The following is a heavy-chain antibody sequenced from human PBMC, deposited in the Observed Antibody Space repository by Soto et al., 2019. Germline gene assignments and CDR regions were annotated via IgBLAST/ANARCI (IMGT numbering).Heavy chain of an antibody. J-gene: IGHJ5*02. V-gene: IGHV1-69*12. CDR2: IIPIFGTP. CDR1: GGTFSTYT. Sequence: QVQLVQSGAEVKKPGSSVKVSCKASGGTFSTYTITWVRQAPGQGLEWMGGIIPIFGTPNYAQKFQGRVTTTADASTRTAYMELSSLRSDDTAVYFCALSGGGGWFDPWGQGTLVTVSS. CDR3: ALSGGGGWFDP. D-gene: IGHD3-16*01.